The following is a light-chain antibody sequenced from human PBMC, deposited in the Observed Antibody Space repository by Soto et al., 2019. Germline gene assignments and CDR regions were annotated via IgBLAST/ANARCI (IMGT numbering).Light chain of an antibody. CDR3: QQYNNWFPTWT. CDR1: QSVSSN. V-gene: IGKV3-15*01. CDR2: GAS. J-gene: IGKJ1*01. Sequence: EIVMTQSPATLSVSPGERATLSCRASQSVSSNLAWYQQKPGQAPSLLIYGASTRATGIQARFSGSGSGREFTFTISRMQAEDLAVYYPQQYNNWFPTWTFGQGTKVEIK.